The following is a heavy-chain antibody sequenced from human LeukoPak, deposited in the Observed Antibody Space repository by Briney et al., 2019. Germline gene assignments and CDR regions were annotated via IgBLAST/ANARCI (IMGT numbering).Heavy chain of an antibody. V-gene: IGHV4-34*01. CDR3: ARGPLEMFAGVVVPAAAGSTTFDY. Sequence: SETLSLPFAVYGGGFSGFSLSWVRQPPREGLGWGGGINHSGSTHYNPSLKSRVTISVDTSKNQFSLKLSSVTAADTAVYYCARGPLEMFAGVVVPAAAGSTTFDYWGQGTLVTVSS. J-gene: IGHJ4*02. D-gene: IGHD2-2*01. CDR2: INHSGST. CDR1: GGGFSGFS.